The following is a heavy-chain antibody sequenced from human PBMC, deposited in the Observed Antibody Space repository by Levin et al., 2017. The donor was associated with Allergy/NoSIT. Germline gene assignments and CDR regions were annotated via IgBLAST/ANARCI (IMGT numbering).Heavy chain of an antibody. CDR1: GFTFGSYA. CDR3: ARQIGSGRYFLDY. J-gene: IGHJ4*02. CDR2: VSAGGGAT. Sequence: GGSLRLSCAASGFTFGSYALSWVRQAPGRGLEWVSTVSAGGGATYYADSVKGRFTISRDNSQNTLYVQLNSLRAEDTALYYCARQIGSGRYFLDYWGQGILVAVAT. D-gene: IGHD1-14*01. V-gene: IGHV3-23*01.